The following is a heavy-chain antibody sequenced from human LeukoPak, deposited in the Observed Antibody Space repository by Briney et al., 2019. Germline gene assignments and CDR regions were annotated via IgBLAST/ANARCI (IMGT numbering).Heavy chain of an antibody. Sequence: SQTLSLTCTVSGGSISSGDYYWSWIRQPPGKGLEWFGYIYYSGSTYYNPSLKSRVTISVDTSKNQFSLKLSSVTAADTAVYYCARNARTLYYYDSRNAFDIWGQGTMVTVSS. J-gene: IGHJ3*02. V-gene: IGHV4-30-4*08. CDR3: ARNARTLYYYDSRNAFDI. CDR1: GGSISSGDYY. CDR2: IYYSGST. D-gene: IGHD3-22*01.